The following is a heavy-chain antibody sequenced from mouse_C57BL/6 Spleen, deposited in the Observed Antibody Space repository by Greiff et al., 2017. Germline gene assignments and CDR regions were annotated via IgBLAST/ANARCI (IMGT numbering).Heavy chain of an antibody. V-gene: IGHV3-6*01. J-gene: IGHJ3*01. CDR2: ISYDGSN. CDR1: GYSITSGYY. Sequence: EVKVEESGPGLVKPSQSLSLTCSVTGYSITSGYYWNWIRQFPGNKLEWMGYISYDGSNNYNPSLKNRISITRDTSKNQFFLKLNSVTTEDTATYYCAREGAYYSNYEDWFAYWGQGTLVTVSA. D-gene: IGHD2-5*01. CDR3: AREGAYYSNYEDWFAY.